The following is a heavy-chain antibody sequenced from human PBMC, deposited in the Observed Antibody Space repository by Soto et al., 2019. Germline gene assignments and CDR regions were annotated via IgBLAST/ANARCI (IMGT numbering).Heavy chain of an antibody. CDR3: ARARLDTPALDY. D-gene: IGHD2-2*01. CDR1: GFTFSPYA. Sequence: QVQLVESGGGVVQPGRSLRLSCAASGFTFSPYAMHWVRQAPGKGLEWVAVISYDGNNKNYADSVKGRLAISRDKSRNTLYLQMNSLRAADTAVYYCARARLDTPALDYWGQGTLVTVSS. J-gene: IGHJ4*02. CDR2: ISYDGNNK. V-gene: IGHV3-30*09.